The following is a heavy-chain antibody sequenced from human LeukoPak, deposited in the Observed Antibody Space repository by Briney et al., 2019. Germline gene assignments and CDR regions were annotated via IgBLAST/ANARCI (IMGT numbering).Heavy chain of an antibody. CDR3: VVDAFDI. Sequence: TGRSLRLSCAASGFTFSSYGMHWVRQAPGKGLEWVAVISYDGSNKYYADSVKGRFTISRDNSKNTLYLRMNSLRAEDTAVYYCVVDAFDIWGQGTMVTVSS. V-gene: IGHV3-30*03. CDR2: ISYDGSNK. J-gene: IGHJ3*02. D-gene: IGHD6-6*01. CDR1: GFTFSSYG.